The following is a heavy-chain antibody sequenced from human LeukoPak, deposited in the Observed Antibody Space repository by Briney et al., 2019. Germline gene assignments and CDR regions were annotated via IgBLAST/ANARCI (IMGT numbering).Heavy chain of an antibody. CDR3: ARATELVGYYGMDV. D-gene: IGHD6-13*01. CDR2: IYHSGST. CDR1: GGSISSSNW. Sequence: SETLSLTCAVSGGSISSSNWCCVGHHPPKKLLGWVGEIYHSGSTNYNPSLKSRVTISVDKSKNQFSLKLSSVTAADTAVYYRARATELVGYYGMDVWGKGTTVTVSS. V-gene: IGHV4-4*02. J-gene: IGHJ6*04.